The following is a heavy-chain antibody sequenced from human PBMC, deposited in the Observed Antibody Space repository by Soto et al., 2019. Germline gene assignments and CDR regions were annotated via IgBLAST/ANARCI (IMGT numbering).Heavy chain of an antibody. J-gene: IGHJ3*01. CDR3: ARRVDAFDV. Sequence: GESLKISCHGSGYSFTSYWIGWVRQMPGKGLEWMGIIYPGNSDTRYSPSFQGQVTISADKSVRTAYLQWSSLKASDTAIYYCARRVDAFDVWGQGTMVTVSS. CDR1: GYSFTSYW. CDR2: IYPGNSDT. V-gene: IGHV5-51*01.